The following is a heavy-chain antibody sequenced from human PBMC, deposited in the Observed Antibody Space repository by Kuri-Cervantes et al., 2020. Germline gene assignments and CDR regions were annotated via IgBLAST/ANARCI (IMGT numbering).Heavy chain of an antibody. CDR3: ARGITIFGVVMGLMDV. CDR1: GFTFSSYA. CDR2: ISYDGSNK. Sequence: GGSLRLSCAASGFTFSSYAMHWVRQAPGKGLEWVAVISYDGSNKYYADSVKGRFTISRDNSKNTLYLQMNSLRAEDTAVYYCARGITIFGVVMGLMDVWGQGTTVTVSS. J-gene: IGHJ6*02. V-gene: IGHV3-30-3*01. D-gene: IGHD3-3*01.